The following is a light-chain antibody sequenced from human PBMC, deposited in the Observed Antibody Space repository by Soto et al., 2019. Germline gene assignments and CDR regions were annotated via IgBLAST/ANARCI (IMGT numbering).Light chain of an antibody. CDR3: QQYLTYPWT. CDR2: SSS. CDR1: QNINRG. V-gene: IGKV1-5*03. J-gene: IGKJ1*01. Sequence: DIHMTQSPSTLSASVGDRVTITCRASQNINRGLAWYQQKPGKAPKLLIYSSSGLQSGVPSRFRGSESGTEFTLTISSLQTDDYAPSYCQQYLTYPWTFGQGTKVEI.